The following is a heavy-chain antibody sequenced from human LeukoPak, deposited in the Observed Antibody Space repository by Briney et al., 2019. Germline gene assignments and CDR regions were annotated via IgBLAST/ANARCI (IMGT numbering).Heavy chain of an antibody. D-gene: IGHD7-27*01. J-gene: IGHJ3*02. CDR2: IYYTGST. Sequence: SETLSLTCTISGGSISSYYWSWIRQPPGRGLEWIGYIYYTGSTNYNPSLKSRVTISVDTSKNQFSLKLSSVTAADTAVYYCARDIANWDAFDIWGQGTMVTVSS. CDR1: GGSISSYY. CDR3: ARDIANWDAFDI. V-gene: IGHV4-59*12.